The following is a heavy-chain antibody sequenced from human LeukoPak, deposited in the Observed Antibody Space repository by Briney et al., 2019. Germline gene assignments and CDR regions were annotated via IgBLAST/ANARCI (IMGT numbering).Heavy chain of an antibody. J-gene: IGHJ4*02. CDR1: GYRFPTYW. D-gene: IGHD3-10*01. CDR3: ARQGPGLRSYYFDS. V-gene: IGHV5-51*01. CDR2: IYPGDSDT. Sequence: GECLKISCNGSGYRFPTYWIRWVRQVPGKGLEWMGTIYPGDSDTRYSPSFQGHVIISVDKSTRTAFLQWSSLKASDTGMYYCARQGPGLRSYYFDSWGQGTLVTVSS.